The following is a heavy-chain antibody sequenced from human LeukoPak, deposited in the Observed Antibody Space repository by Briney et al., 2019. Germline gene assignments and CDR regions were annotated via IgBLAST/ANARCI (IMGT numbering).Heavy chain of an antibody. D-gene: IGHD3-22*01. CDR1: GFTFSNAW. J-gene: IGHJ4*02. CDR2: IKSKTDGGTT. Sequence: PGGSLRLSCAASGFTFSNAWMSWVRQAPGKGLEWVGRIKSKTDGGTTDYAAPVKGRFTISRDDSKNTLYLQMNSLKTEDTAVYYCTLSGYYDSSGYSDYWGQGTLVTVSS. CDR3: TLSGYYDSSGYSDY. V-gene: IGHV3-15*01.